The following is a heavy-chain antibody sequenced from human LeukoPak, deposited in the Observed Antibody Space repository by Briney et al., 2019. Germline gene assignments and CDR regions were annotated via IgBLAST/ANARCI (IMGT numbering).Heavy chain of an antibody. J-gene: IGHJ4*02. Sequence: GGSLRLSCAASGFTFSSYAMHWVRQAPGKGLERVAVISYDGSNKYYADSVKGRFTISRDNSKNTLYLQMNSLRAEDTAVYYCARNYYYDSSGYYWEFDYWGQGTLVTVSS. CDR1: GFTFSSYA. CDR2: ISYDGSNK. D-gene: IGHD3-22*01. V-gene: IGHV3-30-3*01. CDR3: ARNYYYDSSGYYWEFDY.